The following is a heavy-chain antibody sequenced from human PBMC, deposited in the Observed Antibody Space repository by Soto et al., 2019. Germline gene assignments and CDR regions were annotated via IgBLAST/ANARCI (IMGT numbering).Heavy chain of an antibody. CDR2: ISYDGSNK. CDR3: ARDSDYDDN. D-gene: IGHD1-26*01. V-gene: IGHV3-30-3*01. Sequence: QVQLVESGGGVVQPGRSLRLSCAASGFTFSSYAMHWVRQAPGKGLEWVAVISYDGSNKYYADSVKGRFTISRDNSKNTLSLQMNSLRAEDTAVYYCARDSDYDDNWGQGTLVTVSS. CDR1: GFTFSSYA. J-gene: IGHJ4*02.